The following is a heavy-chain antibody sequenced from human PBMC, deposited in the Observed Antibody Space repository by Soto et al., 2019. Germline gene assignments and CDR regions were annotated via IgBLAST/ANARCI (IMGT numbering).Heavy chain of an antibody. V-gene: IGHV4-38-2*01. CDR1: GYSMTNGYF. Sequence: NPSETLSLTCAVSGYSMTNGYFWGWIRQAPGKGLEWIGSIYHNGRTYYNPSLRSRVTISLDTSKNQFSLKLSSVTAADTAVYYCARGGDIAVVTSNFPDYWGQGTLVTVSS. CDR2: IYHNGRT. J-gene: IGHJ4*02. CDR3: ARGGDIAVVTSNFPDY. D-gene: IGHD2-21*02.